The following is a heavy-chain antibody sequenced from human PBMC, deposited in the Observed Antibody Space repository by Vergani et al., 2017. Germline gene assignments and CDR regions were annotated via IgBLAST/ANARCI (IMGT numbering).Heavy chain of an antibody. V-gene: IGHV4-34*01. CDR2: IDHTGRP. Sequence: QVQLQQWGGGLLKPSETLSLTCVVNGGSFTSYHWTWIRQSQGEGLEWVGDIDHTGRPDYNPSLKSRLTMSVDKSRNHFSLTLNSVTATDTAIYFCARVNTETNGHLDYYYYMDVWGQGTAVTVS. D-gene: IGHD4-11*01. J-gene: IGHJ6*03. CDR1: GGSFTSYH. CDR3: ARVNTETNGHLDYYYYMDV.